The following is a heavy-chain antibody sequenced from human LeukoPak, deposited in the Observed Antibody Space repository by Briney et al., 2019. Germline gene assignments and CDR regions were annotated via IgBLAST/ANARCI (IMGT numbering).Heavy chain of an antibody. CDR3: ARARSAAGNFDY. V-gene: IGHV4-31*03. D-gene: IGHD6-13*01. Sequence: SETLSLTCTVSGGSISSGGYYWSWIRQHPGKGLEWIGYIYYSGSTYYNPSLKSRVTISADTSKNQFPLKLSSVTAADTAVYDCARARSAAGNFDYWGQGTLVTVSS. CDR2: IYYSGST. J-gene: IGHJ4*02. CDR1: GGSISSGGYY.